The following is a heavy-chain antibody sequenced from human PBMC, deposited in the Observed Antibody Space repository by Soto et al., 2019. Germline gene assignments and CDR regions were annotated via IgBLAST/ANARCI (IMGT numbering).Heavy chain of an antibody. Sequence: QVQLVQSGAEVKKPGASVKVSCTTSGYTFTLFGITWVRQAPGQGLEWMGWISPYNGDTKYAEKLEGRVTLTTDTSTDTAYMEPTSLTSDDTGEYFCARGGQYRYFDYWGQGTLVTVSS. CDR2: ISPYNGDT. CDR1: GYTFTLFG. D-gene: IGHD2-2*02. J-gene: IGHJ4*02. CDR3: ARGGQYRYFDY. V-gene: IGHV1-18*01.